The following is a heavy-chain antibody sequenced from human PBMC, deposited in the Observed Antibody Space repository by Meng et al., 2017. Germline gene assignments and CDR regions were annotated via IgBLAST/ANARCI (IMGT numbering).Heavy chain of an antibody. CDR1: GGSISSSNW. Sequence: QVQPQESGPGLVTASGHLSLTCAVSGGSISSSNWWSWVRQPPGKGLEWIGEIYHSGSTNYNPSLKSRVTISVDKSKNQFSLKLSSVTAADTAVYYCARIGDWGSTRYFDYWGQGTLVTVSS. V-gene: IGHV4-4*02. D-gene: IGHD7-27*01. CDR3: ARIGDWGSTRYFDY. CDR2: IYHSGST. J-gene: IGHJ4*02.